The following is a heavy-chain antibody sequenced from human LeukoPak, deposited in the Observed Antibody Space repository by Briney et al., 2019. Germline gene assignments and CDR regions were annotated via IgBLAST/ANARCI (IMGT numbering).Heavy chain of an antibody. D-gene: IGHD2-15*01. V-gene: IGHV1-2*02. Sequence: ASVTVSCKASGYTFTGYYMHWVRQAPGQGLEGMGWINPNSGGTNYAQKFQGRVTMTRDTSISTAYMELSRLRSDDTAVYYCAREPYCSGGSCYYFDYWGQGTLVTVSS. CDR1: GYTFTGYY. J-gene: IGHJ4*02. CDR2: INPNSGGT. CDR3: AREPYCSGGSCYYFDY.